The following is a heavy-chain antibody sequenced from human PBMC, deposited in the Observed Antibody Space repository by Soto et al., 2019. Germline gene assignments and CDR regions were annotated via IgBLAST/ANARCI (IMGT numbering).Heavy chain of an antibody. D-gene: IGHD1-26*01. CDR3: ARDSLVGATPYYYYGMDV. CDR2: IYHSGST. J-gene: IGHJ6*02. V-gene: IGHV4-38-2*02. CDR1: GYSISSGYY. Sequence: SETLSLTCAVSGYSISSGYYCGWIRQPPGKGLEWIGSIYHSGSTYYNPSLKSRVTISVDTSKNQFSLKLSSVTAADTAVYYCARDSLVGATPYYYYGMDVWGQGTTVTVSS.